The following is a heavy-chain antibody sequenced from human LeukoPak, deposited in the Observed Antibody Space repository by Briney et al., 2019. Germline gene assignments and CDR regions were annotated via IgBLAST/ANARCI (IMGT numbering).Heavy chain of an antibody. D-gene: IGHD6-19*01. CDR1: GFTFSSYA. J-gene: IGHJ4*02. CDR2: FYYSGST. Sequence: GSLRLSCAASGFTFSSYAMSWVRQAPGKGLEWIGYFYYSGSTNYNPSLKSRVTISVDTSKNQFSLKLNSVTAADTAVYYCARAVGGWYAFDYWGQGTLVTVSS. CDR3: ARAVGGWYAFDY. V-gene: IGHV4-59*01.